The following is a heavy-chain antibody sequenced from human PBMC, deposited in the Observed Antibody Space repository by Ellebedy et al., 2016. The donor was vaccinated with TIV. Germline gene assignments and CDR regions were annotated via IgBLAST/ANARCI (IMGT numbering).Heavy chain of an antibody. D-gene: IGHD4-17*01. CDR2: IYHGGSQQ. V-gene: IGHV3-7*01. CDR1: GFSFSSYW. CDR3: ARRGSYGDYAVQINNWFDP. Sequence: PGGSLRLSCAASGFSFSSYWMSWVRQAPGKGLEWVANIYHGGSQQYYVDSVKGRFTISRDNAKNLLYLQMDSLRAEDTAVYYCARRGSYGDYAVQINNWFDPWGRGTLVTVSS. J-gene: IGHJ5*02.